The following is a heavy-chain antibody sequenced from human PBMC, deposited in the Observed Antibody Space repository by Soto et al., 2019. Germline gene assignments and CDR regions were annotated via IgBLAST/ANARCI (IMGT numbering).Heavy chain of an antibody. V-gene: IGHV7-4-1*01. J-gene: IGHJ6*02. CDR1: GYTFTSYA. CDR2: INTNTGNP. D-gene: IGHD2-8*01. CDR3: ASPGVTRGYYGMDV. Sequence: ASVKVSCKASGYTFTSYAMNRVRQAPGQGLEWMGWINTNTGNPTYAQGFTGRFVFSLDTSVSTAYLQICSLKAEDTAVYYCASPGVTRGYYGMDVWGQGTTVTVSS.